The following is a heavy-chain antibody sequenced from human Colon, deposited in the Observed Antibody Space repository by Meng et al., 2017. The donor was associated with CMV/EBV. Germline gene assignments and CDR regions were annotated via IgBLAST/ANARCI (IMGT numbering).Heavy chain of an antibody. CDR2: ISYHGINK. D-gene: IGHD1-26*01. J-gene: IGHJ5*02. CDR3: ARRASSGTLPGRFDP. Sequence: QVELVESGGGVVQPGRSLRLSCIASGFSFNTYAMNWVRQAPGKGLEWLTIISYHGINKFYADSVKGRFTVSRDNSKNTLYLQMDNLTTDDTAVYYCARRASSGTLPGRFDPWGPGTLGTVS. V-gene: IGHV3-30*01. CDR1: GFSFNTYA.